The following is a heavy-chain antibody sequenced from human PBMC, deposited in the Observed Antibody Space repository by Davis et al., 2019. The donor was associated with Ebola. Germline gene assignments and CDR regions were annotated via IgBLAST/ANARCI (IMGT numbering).Heavy chain of an antibody. J-gene: IGHJ4*02. D-gene: IGHD2-8*02. CDR1: GYTFTSYG. Sequence: ASVKVSCKASGYTFTSYGISWVRQDPGQGLEWMGWISAYNGNTNYAQKLQGRVTMTTDTSTSTAYMELRSLRSDDTAVYYCARDRAPDYCTGGVCYESPLDYWGQGTLVTVSS. CDR2: ISAYNGNT. CDR3: ARDRAPDYCTGGVCYESPLDY. V-gene: IGHV1-18*01.